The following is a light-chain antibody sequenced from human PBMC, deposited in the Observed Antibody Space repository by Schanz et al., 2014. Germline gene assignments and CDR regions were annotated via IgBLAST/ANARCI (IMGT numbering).Light chain of an antibody. V-gene: IGKV3-15*01. CDR2: GAS. CDR3: QQYSDWPGYT. CDR1: QSVSIN. J-gene: IGKJ2*01. Sequence: ETVMTQSPATLSVSPGERATLSCRASQSVSINVAWYQQRPGQAPRLLIYGASTRATGIPARFSGSGSGTEFTFTISSLQSEDFAVYYCQQYSDWPGYTFGQGTKLEIK.